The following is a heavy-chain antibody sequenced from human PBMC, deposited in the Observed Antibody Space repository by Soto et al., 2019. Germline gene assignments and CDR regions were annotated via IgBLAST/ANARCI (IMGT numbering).Heavy chain of an antibody. CDR2: ISSSSSYI. Sequence: GGSLRLSCAASGFTFSSYAMSWVRQAPGKGLEWVSSISSSSSYIYYADSVKGRFTISRDNAKNSLYLQMNSLRAEDTAVYYCARYYYDSSGYVENYFDYWGQGTLVTVSS. V-gene: IGHV3-21*01. CDR3: ARYYYDSSGYVENYFDY. J-gene: IGHJ4*02. D-gene: IGHD3-22*01. CDR1: GFTFSSYA.